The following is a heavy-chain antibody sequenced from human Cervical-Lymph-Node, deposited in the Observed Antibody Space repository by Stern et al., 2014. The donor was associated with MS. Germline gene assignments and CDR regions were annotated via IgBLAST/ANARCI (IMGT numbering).Heavy chain of an antibody. CDR2: IYYSGST. CDR3: ARPVFSYGSVSYSNHFAS. V-gene: IGHV4-59*01. J-gene: IGHJ4*02. Sequence: QVQLQESGPGLVKPSETLSLTCTVSGGSISSYYWNWIRQPPGKVLEWVGYIYYSGSTNYNPSLKSRVTISVDTSKNQFSLTLSSMPAADPAVYYCARPVFSYGSVSYSNHFASWGQGPLVPVPS. CDR1: GGSISSYY. D-gene: IGHD3-10*01.